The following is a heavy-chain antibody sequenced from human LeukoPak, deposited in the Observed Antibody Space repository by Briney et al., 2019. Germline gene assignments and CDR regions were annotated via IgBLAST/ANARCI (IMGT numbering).Heavy chain of an antibody. CDR3: AREVRAGAFDI. J-gene: IGHJ3*02. CDR2: IYSGGST. D-gene: IGHD3-10*01. CDR1: GFTVSSNY. V-gene: IGHV3-66*01. Sequence: GGSLRLSRAASGFTVSSNYMSWVRQAPGKGLEWVSVIYSGGSTYYADSVKGRFTISRDNPKNTLYLQMNSLRAEDTAVYYCAREVRAGAFDIWGQGTMVTVSS.